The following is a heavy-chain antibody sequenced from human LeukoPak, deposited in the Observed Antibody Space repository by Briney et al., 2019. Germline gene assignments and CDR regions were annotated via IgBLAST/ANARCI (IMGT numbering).Heavy chain of an antibody. J-gene: IGHJ4*02. CDR1: GGSMSPYH. V-gene: IGHV4-59*08. Sequence: ASETLSLTCTVSGGSMSPYHWGWIRQPPGKGLEWTGYTYYSGSTNYNPSLNSRVTISVDTSKNQFSLRLSSVTAADTAIYARAVSGRFDYWGQGTLVTVSS. CDR3: AVSGRFDY. D-gene: IGHD6-19*01. CDR2: TYYSGST.